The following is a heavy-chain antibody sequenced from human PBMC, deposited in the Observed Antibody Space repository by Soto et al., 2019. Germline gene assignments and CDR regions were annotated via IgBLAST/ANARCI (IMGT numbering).Heavy chain of an antibody. Sequence: EVQLLESGGGLVQPGGSLRLSRAASGFTFISYAMNWVRQAPGKGLQWVSAISGGGDATFYADSVKGRFTISRDNSRNTVTLQMNSLGADDAALYYCARKVPGSTTRPDYWYFDLWGRGTLVTCSS. CDR3: ARKVPGSTTRPDYWYFDL. J-gene: IGHJ2*01. CDR1: GFTFISYA. V-gene: IGHV3-23*01. CDR2: ISGGGDAT. D-gene: IGHD3-10*01.